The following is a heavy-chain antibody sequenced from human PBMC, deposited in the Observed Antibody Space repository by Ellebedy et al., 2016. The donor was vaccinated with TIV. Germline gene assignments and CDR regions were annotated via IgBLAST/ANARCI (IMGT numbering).Heavy chain of an antibody. CDR1: GGTFSNYG. J-gene: IGHJ4*02. D-gene: IGHD3-22*01. CDR3: ARGSNYYDNTELAY. V-gene: IGHV1-69*13. Sequence: SVKVSCXASGGTFSNYGINWVRQAPGHGLEWMGGIVAIFRTTNYAQKFQGRLTITAGGSTSTVYMELSSLRSDDTAVYYCARGSNYYDNTELAYWGQGTLVTVSS. CDR2: IVAIFRTT.